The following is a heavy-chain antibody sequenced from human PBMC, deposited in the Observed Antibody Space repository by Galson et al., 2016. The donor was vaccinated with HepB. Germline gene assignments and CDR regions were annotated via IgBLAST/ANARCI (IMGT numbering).Heavy chain of an antibody. CDR1: GFTFRSYD. CDR2: IGTLHDS. V-gene: IGHV3-13*04. CDR3: GLGQDEMPTIFDF. J-gene: IGHJ4*02. D-gene: IGHD3-3*01. Sequence: SLRLSCAASGFTFRSYDMSWVRQSTGKGLEWVAAIGTLHDSFFPDSVQGRFSISRDNSKNTLLLQLNTLRADDTAAYYCGLGQDEMPTIFDFWGQGALVTVSS.